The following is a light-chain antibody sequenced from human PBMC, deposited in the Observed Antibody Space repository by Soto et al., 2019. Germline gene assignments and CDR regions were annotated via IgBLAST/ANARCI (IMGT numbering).Light chain of an antibody. Sequence: QSVLTQPPSVSGAPGQRVTISCTGSSSNIGAASDVHWYQQLPGTAPKLLIYGNSNRPSGVPDPFSGSKSGTSASLAITGLRAEDVTDYFSQSYDSGLSGWVFGGGPKLPVL. CDR2: GNS. CDR3: QSYDSGLSGWV. J-gene: IGLJ3*02. V-gene: IGLV1-40*01. CDR1: SSNIGAASD.